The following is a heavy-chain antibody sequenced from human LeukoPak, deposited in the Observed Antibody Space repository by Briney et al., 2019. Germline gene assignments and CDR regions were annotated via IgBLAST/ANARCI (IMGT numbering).Heavy chain of an antibody. CDR2: VNLQGGT. Sequence: PSETLSLTCDVSGGTISHTSYWTCVRQPPGKGLEWIGEVNLQGGTNYNPSLLRRVTISVDTSANHVSLQMTSVTAADTAVYYCARSDGYLSLERMWGKGTMVTVSS. V-gene: IGHV4-4*02. J-gene: IGHJ3*01. CDR3: ARSDGYLSLERM. D-gene: IGHD2-15*01. CDR1: GGTISHTSY.